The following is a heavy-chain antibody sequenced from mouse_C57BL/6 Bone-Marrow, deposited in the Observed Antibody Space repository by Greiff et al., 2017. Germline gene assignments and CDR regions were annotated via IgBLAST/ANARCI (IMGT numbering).Heavy chain of an antibody. V-gene: IGHV1-69*01. CDR2: IDPSDSYT. CDR3: ARDRGSYDGYYDAMDY. Sequence: VQLQQSGAELVMPGASVKLSCTASGYTFTSYWMHWVKQRPGQGLEWIGEIDPSDSYTNYNQKFKGTSTLTVDKSSSTAYMQLSSLTSEDSAVYYWARDRGSYDGYYDAMDYWGQGTSVTVSS. J-gene: IGHJ4*01. CDR1: GYTFTSYW. D-gene: IGHD2-12*01.